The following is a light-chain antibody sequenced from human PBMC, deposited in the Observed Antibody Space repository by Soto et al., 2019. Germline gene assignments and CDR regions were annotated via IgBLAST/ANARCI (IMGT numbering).Light chain of an antibody. CDR1: SSDVGGYNY. CDR2: EVS. CDR3: SSYAGSNNLV. V-gene: IGLV2-8*01. Sequence: QSVLTQPPSASGSPGQSVTISCTGTSSDVGGYNYDSWYQQHPGKAPKLMIYEVSERPSGVSARFSCSKSGNTASLPVSARQEYDEAAYYCSSYAGSNNLVFGGGTKLTVL. J-gene: IGLJ3*02.